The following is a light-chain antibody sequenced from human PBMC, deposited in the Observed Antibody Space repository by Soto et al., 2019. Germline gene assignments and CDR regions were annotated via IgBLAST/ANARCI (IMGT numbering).Light chain of an antibody. CDR3: QQNYSTPPWT. V-gene: IGKV1-39*01. J-gene: IGKJ1*01. CDR1: QSISSY. CDR2: AAS. Sequence: DIQMTQSPSSLSASVGDRVTITCRASQSISSYLNWYQQKPGKAPKLLIYAASSLQSGFPSRFSGSGSGTDFTLTISSLQPEDFATYYCQQNYSTPPWTFGQGTKVEIK.